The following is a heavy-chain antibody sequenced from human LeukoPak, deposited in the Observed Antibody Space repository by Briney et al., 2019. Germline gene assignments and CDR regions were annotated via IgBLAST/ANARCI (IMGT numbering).Heavy chain of an antibody. CDR2: ISSSSSYI. CDR1: GFTFSSYS. CDR3: ARDLLGSGIPYGMDV. V-gene: IGHV3-21*04. J-gene: IGHJ6*02. D-gene: IGHD3-10*01. Sequence: GGSLRLSCAASGFTFSSYSMNWVRQAPGKGLEWVSSISSSSSYIYYADSVKGRFTISRDNAKNSLYLQMNSLRAEDTAVYYCARDLLGSGIPYGMDVWGQGTTVTVSS.